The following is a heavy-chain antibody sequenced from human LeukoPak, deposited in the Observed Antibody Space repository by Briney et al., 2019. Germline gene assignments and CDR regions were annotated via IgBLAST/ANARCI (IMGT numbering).Heavy chain of an antibody. CDR2: IKQDGSEK. J-gene: IGHJ3*02. V-gene: IGHV3-7*03. D-gene: IGHD2-15*01. CDR3: GRVSCGGNCYSLIGTFDI. Sequence: GGSLRLSCAASGFTFSSYWMSWVRPAPGKGLEWVANIKQDGSEKYYVDSVKGRFTISRDNAKNSLYLQMNSLRSEDTAVYYCGRVSCGGNCYSLIGTFDIWGQGTMVTVSS. CDR1: GFTFSSYW.